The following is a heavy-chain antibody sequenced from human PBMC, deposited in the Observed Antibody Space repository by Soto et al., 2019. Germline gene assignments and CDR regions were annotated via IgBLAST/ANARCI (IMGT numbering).Heavy chain of an antibody. CDR3: AISEEDSHYYHYGLIV. J-gene: IGHJ6*02. V-gene: IGHV6-1*01. CDR1: VDSVSSSSVD. Sequence: SETLSLTCVLSVDSVSSSSVDWSWVRQSPSRGLEWLGRTYYRSRWYSDFAVSVRGRIVINADTSKNQFSLQLNSVTPEDTAVYFCAISEEDSHYYHYGLIVWVQGPGRTV. D-gene: IGHD2-15*01. CDR2: TYYRSRWYS.